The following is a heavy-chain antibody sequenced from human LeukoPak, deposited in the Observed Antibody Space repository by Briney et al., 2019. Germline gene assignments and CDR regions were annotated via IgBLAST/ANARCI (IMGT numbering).Heavy chain of an antibody. CDR1: GYTFSGYH. J-gene: IGHJ6*03. V-gene: IGHV1-2*02. D-gene: IGHD3-10*01. Sequence: ASVTVSCKASGYTFSGYHIHWARQAPGQGLEWMGWINPNSGGTNYAQKFQDRVTVTRDTSISTTYMELSRLRSDDTAVYYCAREGITMVRGASGYYYMDVWGKGTTVTISS. CDR2: INPNSGGT. CDR3: AREGITMVRGASGYYYMDV.